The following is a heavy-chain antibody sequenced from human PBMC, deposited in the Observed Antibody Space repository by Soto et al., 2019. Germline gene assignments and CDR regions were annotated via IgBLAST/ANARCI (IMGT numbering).Heavy chain of an antibody. CDR1: GFNFDAYA. J-gene: IGHJ4*02. D-gene: IGHD3-10*01. CDR3: ARGRYYDSPQDH. Sequence: PEGSLRLSCTPFGFNFDAYAMSWVRQAPGKGLEWVSAVTATAESAYYTDSVRGRFIITRDNSDNMLYLQMSSLRVEDTAIYFCARGRYYDSPQDHWGRGTQVTVSS. V-gene: IGHV3-23*01. CDR2: VTATAESA.